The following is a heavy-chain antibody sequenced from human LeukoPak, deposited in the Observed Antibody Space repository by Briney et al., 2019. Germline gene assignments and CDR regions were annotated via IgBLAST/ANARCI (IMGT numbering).Heavy chain of an antibody. D-gene: IGHD6-13*01. J-gene: IGHJ4*02. CDR1: GFTVSSNY. CDR2: IYSGGSI. Sequence: GGSLRLSCVASGFTVSSNYMTWVRQAPGKGLEWVSVIYSGGSINYADSVKGRFTISRDNSKNTLYLQVNSLRVEDTAVYYCAREAAADPYYFDYWGQGTLVTVSS. CDR3: AREAAADPYYFDY. V-gene: IGHV3-66*01.